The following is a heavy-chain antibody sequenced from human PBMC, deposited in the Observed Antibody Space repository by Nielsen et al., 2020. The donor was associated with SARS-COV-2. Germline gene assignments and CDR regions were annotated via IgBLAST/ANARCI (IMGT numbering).Heavy chain of an antibody. Sequence: GESLKISCAASGFTFSSYGMHWVRQAPGKGLEWVAVIWYDGSNKYYADSVKGRFTISRDNSKNTLYLQMNSLRAEDTAVYYCAKDSRGNYYYGMDVWGQGTTVIVSS. CDR3: AKDSRGNYYYGMDV. V-gene: IGHV3-30*02. CDR1: GFTFSSYG. J-gene: IGHJ6*02. CDR2: IWYDGSNK.